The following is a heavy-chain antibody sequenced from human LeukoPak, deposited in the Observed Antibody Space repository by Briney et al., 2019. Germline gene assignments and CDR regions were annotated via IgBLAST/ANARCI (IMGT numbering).Heavy chain of an antibody. J-gene: IGHJ5*02. Sequence: GGSLRLSCAASGFTFSSYAMSWVRQAPGKGLGWVSAITNSGGSTYYADSVKGRFTISRDNSKNTLYLQMNSLRAEDTAVYYCAKTGGSGSYYSWFDPWGQGTLVTVSS. V-gene: IGHV3-23*01. CDR1: GFTFSSYA. D-gene: IGHD1-26*01. CDR2: ITNSGGST. CDR3: AKTGGSGSYYSWFDP.